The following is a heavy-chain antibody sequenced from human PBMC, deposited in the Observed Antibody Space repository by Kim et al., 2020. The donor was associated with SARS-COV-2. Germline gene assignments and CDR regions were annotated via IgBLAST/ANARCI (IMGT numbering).Heavy chain of an antibody. V-gene: IGHV6-1*01. Sequence: YSDSPLSMKSRISVTPDTSRNQFSLQLNSVTPEDTAIYYCARVTTGFVDYWGQGTLVTVSS. CDR2: YS. D-gene: IGHD1-1*01. J-gene: IGHJ4*02. CDR3: ARVTTGFVDY.